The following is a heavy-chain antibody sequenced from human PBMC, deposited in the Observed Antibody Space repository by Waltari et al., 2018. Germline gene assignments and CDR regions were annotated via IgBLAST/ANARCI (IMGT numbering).Heavy chain of an antibody. D-gene: IGHD6-13*01. CDR2: IWYDGSNK. CDR3: ARDVDVYSSSWYGAFDI. CDR1: GFTFSSYG. V-gene: IGHV3-33*01. Sequence: QVQLVESGGGVVQPGRSLRLSCAASGFTFSSYGMHWVRQAPGKGLAWVAVIWYDGSNKYYADSVKGRFTISRDNSKNTLYLQMNSLRAEDTAVYYCARDVDVYSSSWYGAFDIWGQGTMVTVSS. J-gene: IGHJ3*02.